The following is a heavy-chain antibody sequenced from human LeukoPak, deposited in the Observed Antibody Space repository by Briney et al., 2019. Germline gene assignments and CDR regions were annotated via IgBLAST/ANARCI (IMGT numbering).Heavy chain of an antibody. V-gene: IGHV3-49*03. J-gene: IGHJ4*02. CDR3: TRVTNTAMAPSDY. D-gene: IGHD5-18*01. CDR2: IRSKAYGGTT. Sequence: PGRSLRLSCTASGFTFGDYAMSWFRQAPGKGLEWVGFIRSKAYGGTTEYAASVKGRFTISRDDSKSIAYMQINSLKTEDTAVYNCTRVTNTAMAPSDYWGQGTLVTVSS. CDR1: GFTFGDYA.